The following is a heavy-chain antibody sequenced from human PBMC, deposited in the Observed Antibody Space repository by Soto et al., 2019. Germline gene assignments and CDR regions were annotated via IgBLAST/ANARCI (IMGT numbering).Heavy chain of an antibody. CDR1: GFTFDDYA. V-gene: IGHV3-9*01. Sequence: EVQLVESGGGLVQPGRSLRLSCAASGFTFDDYAMHWVRQAPGKGLEWVSGINWKSDSIGYADSVKGRFTISRDNAKNTLYLEMNSLRAEDTAFYYCAKDVITTSYYYFYLDVWGKGTTVTVSS. J-gene: IGHJ6*03. CDR3: AKDVITTSYYYFYLDV. D-gene: IGHD1-1*01. CDR2: INWKSDSI.